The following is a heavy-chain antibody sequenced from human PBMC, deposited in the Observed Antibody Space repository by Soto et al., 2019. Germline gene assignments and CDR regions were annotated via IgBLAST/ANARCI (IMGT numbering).Heavy chain of an antibody. CDR1: GGSISSSRYY. D-gene: IGHD5-12*01. J-gene: IGHJ4*02. CDR2: INHSGST. V-gene: IGHV4-39*07. CDR3: ARGSADIVATWYFDY. Sequence: SETLSLTCTVSGGSISSSRYYWVWIRQPPGKGLEWIGSINHSGSTNYNPSLKSRVTISVDTSKNQFSLKLSSVTAADTAVYYCARGSADIVATWYFDYWGQGTLVTVSS.